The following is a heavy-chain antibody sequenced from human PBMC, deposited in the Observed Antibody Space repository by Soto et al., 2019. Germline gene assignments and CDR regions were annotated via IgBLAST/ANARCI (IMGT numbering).Heavy chain of an antibody. CDR2: IIPIFGTA. J-gene: IGHJ4*02. CDR1: GGTFSSYA. Sequence: ASVKVSCKASGGTFSSYAISWVRQAPGQVLEWMGGIIPIFGTANYAQKFQGRVMITADKSTSTVYMELSSLRSDDTAVYYCARDRSIDSSGCYWEYWGQGTLVTVSS. D-gene: IGHD3-22*01. CDR3: ARDRSIDSSGCYWEY. V-gene: IGHV1-69*06.